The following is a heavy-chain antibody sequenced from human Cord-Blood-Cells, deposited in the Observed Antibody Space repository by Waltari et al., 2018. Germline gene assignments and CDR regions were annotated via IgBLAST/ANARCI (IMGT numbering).Heavy chain of an antibody. Sequence: GLEWMGGIIPIFGTANYAQKFQGRVMITADESTSTAYMELSSLRSEDTAVYYCARWTGDAFDIWGQGTMVTVSS. CDR2: IIPIFGTA. J-gene: IGHJ3*02. CDR3: ARWTGDAFDI. V-gene: IGHV1-69*01. D-gene: IGHD3-9*01.